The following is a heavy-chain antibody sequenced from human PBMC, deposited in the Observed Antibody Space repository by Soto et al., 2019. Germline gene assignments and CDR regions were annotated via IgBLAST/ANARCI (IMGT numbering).Heavy chain of an antibody. V-gene: IGHV1-69*06. D-gene: IGHD2-2*02. Sequence: QVQLVQSGAEVKKPGSSVKVSCKASGGTFSSYAISWVRQAPGQGLEWMGGIIPIFGTANYAQKFQGRVTITADKSTSTAYMELSSLRSEDTAVYYCARVHIDIVVVPAAIPYYYYGMDVWGQGTTVTVSS. J-gene: IGHJ6*02. CDR2: IIPIFGTA. CDR1: GGTFSSYA. CDR3: ARVHIDIVVVPAAIPYYYYGMDV.